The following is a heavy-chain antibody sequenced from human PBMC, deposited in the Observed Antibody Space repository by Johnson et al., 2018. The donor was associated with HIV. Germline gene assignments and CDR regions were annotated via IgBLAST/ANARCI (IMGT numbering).Heavy chain of an antibody. D-gene: IGHD2-21*02. CDR1: GFTVSGNY. J-gene: IGHJ3*02. CDR3: ARGGAYCGGDCYHAFDI. CDR2: IYSDGST. Sequence: VHLVESGGGLVQPGGSLRLSCAASGFTVSGNYMNWVRQAPGKGLEWVSVIYSDGSTYYADSVQGRFTLSRDNSQNTLYLQMNSLRAEDTALYYCARGGAYCGGDCYHAFDIWGQGTMVTVSS. V-gene: IGHV3-66*01.